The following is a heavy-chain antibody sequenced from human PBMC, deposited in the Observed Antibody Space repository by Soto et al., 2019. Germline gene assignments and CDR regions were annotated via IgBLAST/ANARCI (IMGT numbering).Heavy chain of an antibody. V-gene: IGHV3-30*18. CDR2: ISYDGSNK. Sequence: VQLLESGGGLVQPGGSLRLSCAASGFTFSSYGMHWVRQAPGKGLEWVAVISYDGSNKYYADSVKGRFTISRDNSKNTLYLQMNSLRAEDTAVYYCAKDPMVRGVIINAYYFDYWGQGTLVTVSS. CDR1: GFTFSSYG. CDR3: AKDPMVRGVIINAYYFDY. J-gene: IGHJ4*02. D-gene: IGHD3-10*01.